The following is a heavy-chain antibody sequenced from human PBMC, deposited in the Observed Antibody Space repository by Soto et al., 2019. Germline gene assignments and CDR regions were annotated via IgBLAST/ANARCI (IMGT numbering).Heavy chain of an antibody. CDR3: AKGGSWPRGNGAFDI. V-gene: IGHV3-30*18. D-gene: IGHD2-15*01. CDR2: ISYDGSNK. CDR1: GFTFSSYG. J-gene: IGHJ3*02. Sequence: QVQLVESGGGVVQPGRSLRLSCAASGFTFSSYGMHWVRQAPGKGLEWVAVISYDGSNKYYADSVKGRFTISRDNSKNTLYLQMNSLRAEDTAVYYCAKGGSWPRGNGAFDIWGQGTMVTVSS.